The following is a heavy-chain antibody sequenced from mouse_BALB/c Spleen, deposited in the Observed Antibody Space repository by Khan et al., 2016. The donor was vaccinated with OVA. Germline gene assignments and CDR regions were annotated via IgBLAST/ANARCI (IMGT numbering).Heavy chain of an antibody. V-gene: IGHV3-2*02. J-gene: IGHJ3*01. CDR1: GYSITTDYA. CDR2: ISYSGGT. D-gene: IGHD2-2*01. CDR3: ARRGGYGDGAWFAY. Sequence: EVQLVESGPGLVKPSQSLSLTCTVTGYSITTDYAWNWIRQFPGKKLEWMAYISYSGGTSYNPSLKSRISITRDTSKNQFFLQLNSVTTEDTATYYGARRGGYGDGAWFAYWGQGTLVTVSA.